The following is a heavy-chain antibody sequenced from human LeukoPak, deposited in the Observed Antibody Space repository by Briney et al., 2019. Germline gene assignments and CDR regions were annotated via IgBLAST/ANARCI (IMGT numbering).Heavy chain of an antibody. D-gene: IGHD6-6*01. CDR2: ISASGTT. CDR1: GGSISPYY. CDR3: ARRSTLFYFDY. Sequence: SETLSLTCTVSGGSISPYYWTWIRQSPGKGLEWIGYISASGTTDYNPSLKGRVTMSVDASKSQFSLHLNSVTAADTAVFYCARRSTLFYFDYWGQGALVTVSS. V-gene: IGHV4-4*09. J-gene: IGHJ4*02.